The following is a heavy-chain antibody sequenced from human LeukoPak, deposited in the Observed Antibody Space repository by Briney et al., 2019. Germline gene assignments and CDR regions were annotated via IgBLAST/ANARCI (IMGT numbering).Heavy chain of an antibody. CDR1: GGSFSGYY. CDR2: INHSGST. J-gene: IGHJ4*02. CDR3: ARAGWNDDGLNYFDY. Sequence: SETLSLTCAVYGGSFSGYYWSWIRQPPGKGLEWIGEINHSGSTNYNPSLKSRVTISVDTSKNQFSLKLSSVTAADTAVYYCARAGWNDDGLNYFDYWGQGTLVTVSS. D-gene: IGHD1-1*01. V-gene: IGHV4-34*01.